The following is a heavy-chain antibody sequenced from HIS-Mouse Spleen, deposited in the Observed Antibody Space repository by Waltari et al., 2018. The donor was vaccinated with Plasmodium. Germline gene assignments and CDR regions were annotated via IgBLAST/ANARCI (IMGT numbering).Heavy chain of an antibody. V-gene: IGHV3-7*01. J-gene: IGHJ2*01. Sequence: EVQLVESGGGLVQPGGSLRLPWAASGFTFRSYWMGWGRQAPGKGLEWVANIKQDGSEKYYVDSVKGRFTISRDNAKNSLYLQMNSLRAEDTAVYYCASSWYWYFDLWGRGTLVTVSS. CDR1: GFTFRSYW. CDR3: ASSWYWYFDL. D-gene: IGHD6-13*01. CDR2: IKQDGSEK.